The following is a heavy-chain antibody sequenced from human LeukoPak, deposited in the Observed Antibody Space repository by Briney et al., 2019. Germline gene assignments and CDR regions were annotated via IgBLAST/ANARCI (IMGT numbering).Heavy chain of an antibody. Sequence: SETLSLTCTDSGGSISSSSYYWGWIRQPPGKGLEWIGSIYYSGSTYYNPSLKSRVTISVDTSKNQFSLKLSSVTAADTAVYYCARPKYSSSWYYFDYWGQGTLVTVSS. CDR1: GGSISSSSYY. D-gene: IGHD6-13*01. CDR2: IYYSGST. V-gene: IGHV4-39*01. CDR3: ARPKYSSSWYYFDY. J-gene: IGHJ4*02.